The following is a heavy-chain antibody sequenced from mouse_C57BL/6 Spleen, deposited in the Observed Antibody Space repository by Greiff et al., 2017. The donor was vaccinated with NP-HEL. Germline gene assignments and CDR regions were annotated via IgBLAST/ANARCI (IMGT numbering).Heavy chain of an antibody. D-gene: IGHD2-4*01. CDR1: GYTFTTYP. CDR3: ARGGSIYYDYGAFDY. J-gene: IGHJ2*01. Sequence: VKLMESGAELVKPGASVKMSCKASGYTFTTYPIEWMKQNHGKSLEWIGNFHPYNDDTKYNEKFKGKATLTVEKSSSTVYLELSRLTSDDSAVYYCARGGSIYYDYGAFDYWGQGTTLTVSS. CDR2: FHPYNDDT. V-gene: IGHV1-47*01.